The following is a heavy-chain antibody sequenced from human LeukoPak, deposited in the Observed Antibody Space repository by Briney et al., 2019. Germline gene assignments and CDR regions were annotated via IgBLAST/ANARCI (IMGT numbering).Heavy chain of an antibody. D-gene: IGHD4-11*01. CDR3: TRDPHDYSDYGS. V-gene: IGHV3-66*01. CDR2: IYTGITS. J-gene: IGHJ5*02. Sequence: GGSLRLSCAASGFTFSSYSMNWVRQAPGKGLEWVSVIYTGITSHYADPLKGRFTISRDSSKNTLYLQMNSLRVEDTAIYYCTRDPHDYSDYGSWGQGTLATLSS. CDR1: GFTFSSYS.